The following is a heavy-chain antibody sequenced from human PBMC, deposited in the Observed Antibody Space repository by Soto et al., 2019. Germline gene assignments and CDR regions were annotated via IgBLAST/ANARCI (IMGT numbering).Heavy chain of an antibody. J-gene: IGHJ5*02. Sequence: ASVKVSCKASGYTFTGYYMYWVRQAPGQGLEWMGWINPNSGGTNYAQKFQGWVTMTRDTSISTAYMELSRLRSDDTAVYYCARGSPGIAVAGNWFDPWGQGTLVTVSS. V-gene: IGHV1-2*04. D-gene: IGHD6-19*01. CDR1: GYTFTGYY. CDR2: INPNSGGT. CDR3: ARGSPGIAVAGNWFDP.